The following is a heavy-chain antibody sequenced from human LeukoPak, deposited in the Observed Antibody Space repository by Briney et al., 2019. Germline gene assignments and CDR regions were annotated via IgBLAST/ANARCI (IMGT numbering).Heavy chain of an antibody. CDR2: INPSGGST. V-gene: IGHV1-46*01. CDR1: GYTFTSYY. D-gene: IGHD2-15*01. Sequence: ASVKVSCKASGYTFTSYYMHWVRQAPGQGLEWMGIINPSGGSTSYAQKFQGRVTMTRDKSTSTVYMELSSLRSEDTAVYYCARERYCSGGSCYYFDYWGQGTLVTVCS. J-gene: IGHJ4*02. CDR3: ARERYCSGGSCYYFDY.